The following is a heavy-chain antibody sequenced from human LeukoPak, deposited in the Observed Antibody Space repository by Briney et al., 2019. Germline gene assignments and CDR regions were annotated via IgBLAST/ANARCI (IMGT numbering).Heavy chain of an antibody. Sequence: GGSLRLSCAASGFTFSRYGMHWVRQAPGKGLEWVALIRYDGSNKYYADSVKGRFTIFRDNFKNTLYLQMNSLRVEDTAVYYFAKSTGKGMLLDPAAGYCMDVWGKGTTVTVSS. D-gene: IGHD2-2*01. CDR2: IRYDGSNK. CDR3: AKSTGKGMLLDPAAGYCMDV. CDR1: GFTFSRYG. V-gene: IGHV3-30*02. J-gene: IGHJ6*03.